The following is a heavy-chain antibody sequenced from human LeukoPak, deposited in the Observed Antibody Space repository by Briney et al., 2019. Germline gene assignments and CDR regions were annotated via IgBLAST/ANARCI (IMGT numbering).Heavy chain of an antibody. CDR1: GFTFSSYA. J-gene: IGHJ4*02. D-gene: IGHD5-24*01. V-gene: IGHV3-23*01. CDR2: ISGSGSTI. CDR3: ARVPRDLPPYFDY. Sequence: PGGSLRLSCAASGFTFSSYAMSWVRQAPGKGLEWVSAISGSGSTIYYADSVKGRFTISRDNAKNSLYLQMNSLRAEDTAVYYCARVPRDLPPYFDYWGQGTLVTVSS.